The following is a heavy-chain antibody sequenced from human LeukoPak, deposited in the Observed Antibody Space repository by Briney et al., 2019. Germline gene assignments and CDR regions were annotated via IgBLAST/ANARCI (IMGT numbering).Heavy chain of an antibody. J-gene: IGHJ5*02. D-gene: IGHD6-13*01. CDR3: AREPSYSSSWYTTCDH. CDR1: GFSFSVYW. V-gene: IGHV3-74*01. Sequence: GGSLRLSCAASGFSFSVYWMHWVRQAPGKGPVWVSRIKTDGSITDYADSVKGRFTISRDNAKNTLYLQMNSLRAEDTAVYYCAREPSYSSSWYTTCDHWGQGILVTVSS. CDR2: IKTDGSIT.